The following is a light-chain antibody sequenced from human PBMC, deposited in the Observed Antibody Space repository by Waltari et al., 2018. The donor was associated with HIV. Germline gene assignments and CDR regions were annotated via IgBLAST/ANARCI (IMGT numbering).Light chain of an antibody. J-gene: IGLJ3*02. CDR2: DVS. CDR3: SSYTSTTTLAW. CDR1: SDDVGGYKY. V-gene: IGLV2-14*01. Sequence: QSALTQPASVSGSPGQSITISCTGTSDDVGGYKYVSWYQQYPGSAPKLMIYDVSNRPAGVSNRFSCSKSGNTAFLTISGLQAEDEAAYYCSSYTSTTTLAWFGGGTKVTVL.